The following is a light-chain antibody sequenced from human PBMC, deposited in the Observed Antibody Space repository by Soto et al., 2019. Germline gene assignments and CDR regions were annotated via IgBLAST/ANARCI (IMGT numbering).Light chain of an antibody. V-gene: IGKV1-39*01. CDR3: QQSYSSPRT. J-gene: IGKJ1*01. CDR1: QHVDRY. CDR2: ATS. Sequence: DIQLTQSPSSLSASVGDRVTITCRASQHVDRYLNWYQQKPGKAPQVLIYATSNLQSGVPSRFSGSGSRTDFTLTINSLQPEDFATYHCQQSYSSPRTFGQGTKVEIK.